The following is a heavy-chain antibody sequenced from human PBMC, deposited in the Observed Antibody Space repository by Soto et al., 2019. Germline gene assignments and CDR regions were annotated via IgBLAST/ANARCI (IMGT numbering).Heavy chain of an antibody. CDR3: VSEFGSELSATGEVFEY. CDR2: SGPYNETT. Sequence: SAVQVSCKASCSFFPSYGITWVREAPVPRHVWVGCSGPYNETTKYAQTFQRRVTMTTDTSTYTAYVEVIRLRSDDPPGYDCVSEFGSELSATGEVFEYWGQGTLVTVSS. D-gene: IGHD2-15*01. J-gene: IGHJ4*02. CDR1: CSFFPSYG. V-gene: IGHV1-18*04.